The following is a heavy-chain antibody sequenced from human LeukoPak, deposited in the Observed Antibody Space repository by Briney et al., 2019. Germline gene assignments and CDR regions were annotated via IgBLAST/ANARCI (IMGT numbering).Heavy chain of an antibody. J-gene: IGHJ4*02. CDR2: TYYRSKWYH. Sequence: SQTLSLTCAISGNSVSSNSAGWTWIRQSPSRGLEWLGRTYYRSKWYHDYAVSVKSRITINPDTSKNQFSLQLNSVTPEVTAVYYCARAVAASDYYFHCWGQGTLVTVSS. CDR3: ARAVAASDYYFHC. D-gene: IGHD6-13*01. CDR1: GNSVSSNSAG. V-gene: IGHV6-1*01.